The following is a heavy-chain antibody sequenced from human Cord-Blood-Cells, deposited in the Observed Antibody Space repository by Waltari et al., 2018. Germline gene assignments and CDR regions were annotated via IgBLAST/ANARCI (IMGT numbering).Heavy chain of an antibody. Sequence: QVQLQESGPGLVKPSGTLSRTCAVPGGSISSSNWWSWVRQPPGQGLEWIGEIYHSGSTHYHPSLTSRVTISVDKSKNQFSLTLSSVTAADTAVYYCARFSKKLVLAFDIWGQGTMVTVSS. D-gene: IGHD6-13*01. V-gene: IGHV4-4*02. J-gene: IGHJ3*02. CDR1: GGSISSSNW. CDR2: IYHSGST. CDR3: ARFSKKLVLAFDI.